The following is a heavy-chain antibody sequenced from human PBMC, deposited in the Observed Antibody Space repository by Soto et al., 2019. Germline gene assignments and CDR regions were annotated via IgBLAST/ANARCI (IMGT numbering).Heavy chain of an antibody. CDR1: GYTFTSYG. CDR3: ARERPYFNWFDP. J-gene: IGHJ5*02. Sequence: ASVKVSCKASGYTFTSYGISWVRQAPGQGLEWMGWISAYNGNTNYAQKLQGRVTMTTDTSTSTAYMELRSLRSGDTAVYYCARERPYFNWFDPWGQGTLVTVSS. D-gene: IGHD3-10*01. CDR2: ISAYNGNT. V-gene: IGHV1-18*01.